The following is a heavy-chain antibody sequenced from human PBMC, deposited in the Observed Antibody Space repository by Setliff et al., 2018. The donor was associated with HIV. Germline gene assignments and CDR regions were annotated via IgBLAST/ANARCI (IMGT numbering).Heavy chain of an antibody. V-gene: IGHV3-23*01. D-gene: IGHD6-13*01. J-gene: IGHJ4*01. CDR2: ISGSGSNT. CDR3: AKVGSTGWYYFDY. Sequence: GESLKISCVGSGFTFRTYAMGWVRQAPGKGLEWVSGISGSGSNTYYADSVKGRFTISRDNSKNAVYLQMNSLRAEDTAIYYCAKVGSTGWYYFDYWGHGTLVTVS. CDR1: GFTFRTYA.